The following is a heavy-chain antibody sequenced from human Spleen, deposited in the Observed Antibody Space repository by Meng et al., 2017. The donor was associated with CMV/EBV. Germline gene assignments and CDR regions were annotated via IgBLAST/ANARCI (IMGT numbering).Heavy chain of an antibody. CDR3: ARVTSPGYFDY. CDR1: GYTFTSYG. Sequence: ASVKVSCKASGYTFTSYGISWVRQAPGQGLEWMGWISAYNGNTNYAQKLQGRVTMTRDTSISTAYMELSRLRSDDTAVYYCARVTSPGYFDYWGQGTLVTVSS. J-gene: IGHJ4*02. V-gene: IGHV1-18*01. CDR2: ISAYNGNT.